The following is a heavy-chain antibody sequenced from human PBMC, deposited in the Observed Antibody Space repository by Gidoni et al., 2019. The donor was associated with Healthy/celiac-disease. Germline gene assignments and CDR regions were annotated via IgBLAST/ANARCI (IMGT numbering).Heavy chain of an antibody. CDR2: IYTSGGT. J-gene: IGHJ3*02. CDR3: ARDRVWFGEPNAFDI. V-gene: IGHV4-4*07. CDR1: GGSISSYY. D-gene: IGHD3-10*01. Sequence: QVQLQESGPGLVKPSETLSLTCTVSGGSISSYYWSWIRQPAGKGLEWIGRIYTSGGTNYNPSLKSRVTMSVDTSKNQFSLKLSSVTAADTAVYYCARDRVWFGEPNAFDIWGQGTMVTVSS.